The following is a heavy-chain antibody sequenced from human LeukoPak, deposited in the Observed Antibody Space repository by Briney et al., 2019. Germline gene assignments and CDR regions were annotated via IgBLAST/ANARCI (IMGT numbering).Heavy chain of an antibody. J-gene: IGHJ4*02. CDR3: ARDAGRRAQDY. D-gene: IGHD1-26*01. CDR2: IIPIFGTA. Sequence: ASVKVSCKASGYTFTSYGISWVRQAPGQGLEWMGGIIPIFGTANYAQKFQGRVTITADESTSTAYMELSSLRSEDTAVYYCARDAGRRAQDYWGQGTLVTVSS. CDR1: GYTFTSYG. V-gene: IGHV1-69*13.